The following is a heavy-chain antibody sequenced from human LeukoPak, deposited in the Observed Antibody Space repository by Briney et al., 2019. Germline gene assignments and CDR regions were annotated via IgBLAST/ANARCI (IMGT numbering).Heavy chain of an antibody. Sequence: GGSLRLSCAASGFTFTNAWMSWVRQAPGKGLEWVSLIYSGGSTYYADSVKGRFTISRDNSKNTLYLQMNSLRAEDTAVYYCARRAGGYSHPYDYWGQGTLVTVSS. V-gene: IGHV3-53*01. CDR1: GFTFTNAW. D-gene: IGHD4-23*01. CDR3: ARRAGGYSHPYDY. CDR2: IYSGGST. J-gene: IGHJ4*02.